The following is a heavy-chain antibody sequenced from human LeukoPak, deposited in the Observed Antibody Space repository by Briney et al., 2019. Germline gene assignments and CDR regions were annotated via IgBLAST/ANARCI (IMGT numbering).Heavy chain of an antibody. CDR2: INPNSDDT. CDR1: GYTFSGSY. Sequence: GASVKASCKASGYTFSGSYIHWVRQAPGQGLEWMGWINPNSDDTSFAQRFQGRVTMTRDTSISTAYMELSRLRSDDTAVYYCARANVLTGYYVLDHWGQGTLVTVSS. J-gene: IGHJ4*02. CDR3: ARANVLTGYYVLDH. D-gene: IGHD3-9*01. V-gene: IGHV1-2*02.